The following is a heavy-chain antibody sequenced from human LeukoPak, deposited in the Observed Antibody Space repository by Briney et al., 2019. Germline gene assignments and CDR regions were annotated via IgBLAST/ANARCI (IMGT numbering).Heavy chain of an antibody. CDR3: ARAYLWFGESPGGD. V-gene: IGHV1-2*02. Sequence: ASVKVSCKASGYTFTGYYMHWARQAPGQGLEWLGWINPNSGGTNYAQKFQGRVTMTRDTSISTAYMELSRLRSDDTAVYYCARAYLWFGESPGGDWGQGTLVTVSS. D-gene: IGHD3-10*01. J-gene: IGHJ4*02. CDR2: INPNSGGT. CDR1: GYTFTGYY.